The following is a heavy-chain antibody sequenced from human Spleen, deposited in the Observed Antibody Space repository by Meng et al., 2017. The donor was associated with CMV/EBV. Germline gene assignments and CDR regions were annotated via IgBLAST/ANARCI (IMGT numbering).Heavy chain of an antibody. D-gene: IGHD2-21*01. Sequence: GGSLRLSCAASGFTVSSNYMSWVRQAPGKGLEWVSVIYSGGRTFYAESVKGRFTISRDNSKNTLYLQMDSLRHEDTAFYHCVKEGIRDEWPRDFDYWGQGLLVTVSS. CDR1: GFTVSSNY. CDR2: IYSGGRT. J-gene: IGHJ4*02. V-gene: IGHV3-53*05. CDR3: VKEGIRDEWPRDFDY.